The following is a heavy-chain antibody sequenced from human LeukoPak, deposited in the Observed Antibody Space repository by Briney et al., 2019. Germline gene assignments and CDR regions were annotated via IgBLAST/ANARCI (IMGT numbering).Heavy chain of an antibody. CDR1: GYTFTGYY. Sequence: ASVTVSCKASGYTFTGYYMHWVRQAPGEGPEWMGWINPNSGGTKYVKKFQGRDTMNRDTTRSTAYMEMRRLREEETAVYYCFLATENFDYWGQGTLVTLSS. J-gene: IGHJ4*02. V-gene: IGHV1-2*02. CDR3: FLATENFDY. D-gene: IGHD2/OR15-2a*01. CDR2: INPNSGGT.